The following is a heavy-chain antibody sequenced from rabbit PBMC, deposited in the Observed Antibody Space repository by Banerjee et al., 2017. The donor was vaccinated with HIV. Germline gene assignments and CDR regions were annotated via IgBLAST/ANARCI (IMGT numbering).Heavy chain of an antibody. D-gene: IGHD6-1*01. J-gene: IGHJ4*01. V-gene: IGHV1S45*01. CDR1: GFSFSNNYV. CDR3: ATNYAGYAGYGYAFDL. CDR2: IYTSSGST. Sequence: QQQLEESGGDLVKPEGSLTLTCTASGFSFSNNYVMCWVRQAPEKGLEWIACIYTSSGSTWYASWAKGRFSISKTSSTTVTLQMTSLTAADTATYFCATNYAGYAGYGYAFDLWGPGTLVTVS.